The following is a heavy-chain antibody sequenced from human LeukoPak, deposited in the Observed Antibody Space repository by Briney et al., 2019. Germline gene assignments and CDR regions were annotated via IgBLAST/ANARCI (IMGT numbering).Heavy chain of an antibody. Sequence: PGGSLRLSCAASGFTFSTYWMQWVRQAPGKGLEWVSCISSSSSYTNYADSVEGRFTVSRDNAKNLLYLQMNSLRAEDTAIYYCARDPATIMVVTEMNAFDVWGQGTMVTVSS. D-gene: IGHD2-21*02. J-gene: IGHJ3*01. CDR3: ARDPATIMVVTEMNAFDV. CDR1: GFTFSTYW. V-gene: IGHV3-11*05. CDR2: ISSSSSYT.